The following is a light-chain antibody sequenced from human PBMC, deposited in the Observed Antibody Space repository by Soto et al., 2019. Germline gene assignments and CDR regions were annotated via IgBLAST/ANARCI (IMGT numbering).Light chain of an antibody. Sequence: DIQLTQSPSSLSASVGDRVTITCRPSQAINKYLSWFRQKPGKDPEPLIYDVSTMQSGVPSRCSGSGSGTYFTLTISSLQLDDFASYYCQQSLSTPWSFGQGTKV. V-gene: IGKV1-39*01. CDR2: DVS. J-gene: IGKJ1*01. CDR1: QAINKY. CDR3: QQSLSTPWS.